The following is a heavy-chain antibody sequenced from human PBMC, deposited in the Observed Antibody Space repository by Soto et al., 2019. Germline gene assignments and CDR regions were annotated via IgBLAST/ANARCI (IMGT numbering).Heavy chain of an antibody. CDR1: GFSFTGYY. J-gene: IGHJ5*02. Sequence: SVKVSCKASGFSFTGYYIHWLRQAPVQGLEWMGWINAHSGGTEYSQKFQGRVTLTRDTSIATAYLTLTSLTSDDTALYYCAKDLTRQLAYWLDPWGQGTQVTVSS. CDR3: AKDLTRQLAYWLDP. CDR2: INAHSGGT. V-gene: IGHV1-2*02. D-gene: IGHD6-6*01.